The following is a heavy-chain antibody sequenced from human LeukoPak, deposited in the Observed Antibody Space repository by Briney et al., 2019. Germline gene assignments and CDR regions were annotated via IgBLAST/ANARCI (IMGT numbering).Heavy chain of an antibody. J-gene: IGHJ4*02. CDR2: ISGRGGNT. CDR3: AKDLLISRIAAAGPFDS. D-gene: IGHD6-13*01. V-gene: IGHV3-23*01. CDR1: GFTFDDYA. Sequence: GGSLRLSCAASGFTFDDYAMSWVRQAPGKGLEWVSTISGRGGNTYYADSVKGRFTISRDNSKNTLYLQMNSLRAEDTAVYYCAKDLLISRIAAAGPFDSWGQGTLVTVSS.